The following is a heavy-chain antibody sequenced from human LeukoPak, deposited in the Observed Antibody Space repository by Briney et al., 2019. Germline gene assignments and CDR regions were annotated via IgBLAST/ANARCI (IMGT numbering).Heavy chain of an antibody. D-gene: IGHD4-17*01. CDR3: ARSTAGVHNWFDP. V-gene: IGHV4-39*07. CDR1: GGSISSSIYY. Sequence: SETLSLTCTVSGGSISSSIYYWGWIRKPPGKGLEWIGYIYYSGSTYYNPSLKSRVTISVDTSKNQFSLKLSSVTAADTAVYYCARSTAGVHNWFDPWGQGTLVTVSS. J-gene: IGHJ5*02. CDR2: IYYSGST.